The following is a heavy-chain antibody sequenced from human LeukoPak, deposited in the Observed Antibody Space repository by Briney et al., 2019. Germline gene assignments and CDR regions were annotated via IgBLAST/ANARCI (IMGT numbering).Heavy chain of an antibody. CDR3: ARGGGDYYFDY. V-gene: IGHV3-21*01. CDR2: ISSSSSYI. Sequence: GGSLRLSCAASGFTVSSNYMSWVRQAPGKGLEWVSSISSSSSYIYYADSVKGRFTISRDNAKNSLYLQMNSLRAEDTAVYYCARGGGDYYFDYWGQGTLVTVSS. CDR1: GFTVSSNY. J-gene: IGHJ4*02. D-gene: IGHD4-17*01.